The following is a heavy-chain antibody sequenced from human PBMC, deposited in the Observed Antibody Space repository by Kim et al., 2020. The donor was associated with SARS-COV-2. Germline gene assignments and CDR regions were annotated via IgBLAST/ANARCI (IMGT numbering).Heavy chain of an antibody. D-gene: IGHD6-13*01. V-gene: IGHV1-69*13. CDR1: GGTFSSYA. CDR3: ARDLFHSSPDDY. Sequence: SVKVSCKASGGTFSSYAISWVRQAPGQGLEWMGGIIPIFGTANYAQKFQGRVTITADESTSTAYMELSSLRSEDTAVYYCARDLFHSSPDDYWGQGTLVTVSS. CDR2: IIPIFGTA. J-gene: IGHJ4*02.